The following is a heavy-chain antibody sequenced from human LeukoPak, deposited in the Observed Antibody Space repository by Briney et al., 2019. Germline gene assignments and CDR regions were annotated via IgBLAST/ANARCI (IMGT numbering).Heavy chain of an antibody. V-gene: IGHV5-51*01. D-gene: IGHD6-19*01. CDR1: GYSFTSYW. Sequence: GESLKISCKGSGYSFTSYWIGWVRQMPGKGLEWMGIIYPGDSDTRYSPSFQGRVTISADKSISTAYLQWSSLKASDTAMYYCARQPSIAVAGRRAYYYYYMDVWGKGTTVTVSS. CDR3: ARQPSIAVAGRRAYYYYYMDV. J-gene: IGHJ6*03. CDR2: IYPGDSDT.